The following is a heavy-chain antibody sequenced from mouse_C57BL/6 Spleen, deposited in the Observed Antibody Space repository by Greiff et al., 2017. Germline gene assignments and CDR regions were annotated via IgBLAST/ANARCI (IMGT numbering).Heavy chain of an antibody. J-gene: IGHJ1*03. CDR2: ISYSGST. CDR1: GYSIPSDY. D-gene: IGHD1-1*01. CDR3: ARWGTTVSGYFDV. Sequence: VQLKESGPGLAKPSQTLSLTCSVTGYSIPSDYWNWIRKFPGNKLEYMGYISYSGSTYYNPSLKSRISITRDTSKNQYYLQLNSVTTEDTATYYCARWGTTVSGYFDVWGTVTTVTVSS. V-gene: IGHV3-8*01.